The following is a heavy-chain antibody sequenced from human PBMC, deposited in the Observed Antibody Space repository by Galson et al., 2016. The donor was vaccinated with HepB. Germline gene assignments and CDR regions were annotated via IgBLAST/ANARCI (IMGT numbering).Heavy chain of an antibody. J-gene: IGHJ5*02. CDR1: GYSFTNYW. CDR3: ARVGSDILTGSDNWFDP. V-gene: IGHV5-10-1*01. Sequence: QSGAEVKKRGESLRISCKGSGYSFTNYWMSWVRQMPGKGLEWMGRIDPSDSYTNYSPSFQGHVTFSADKSLSTVYLHWSSLKASDTAMYYCARVGSDILTGSDNWFDPWGQGTLVTVSS. CDR2: IDPSDSYT. D-gene: IGHD3-9*01.